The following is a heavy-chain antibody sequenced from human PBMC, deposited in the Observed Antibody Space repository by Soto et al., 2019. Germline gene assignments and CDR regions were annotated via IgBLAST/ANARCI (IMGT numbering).Heavy chain of an antibody. V-gene: IGHV4-39*02. D-gene: IGHD4-17*01. J-gene: IGHJ4*02. CDR2: IYYSGST. CDR1: GGSITSGDYY. Sequence: SETLSLTCTVSGGSITSGDYYWSWIRQPPGKGLEWIGSIYYSGSTYYNPSLKSRVTISVDTSKNHFSLKLSSVTAADTAVYYCARSMTTVVTLDYWGQGTLVTVSS. CDR3: ARSMTTVVTLDY.